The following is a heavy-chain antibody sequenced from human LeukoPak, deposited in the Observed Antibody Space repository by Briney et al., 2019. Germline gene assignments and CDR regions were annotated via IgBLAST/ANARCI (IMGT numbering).Heavy chain of an antibody. J-gene: IGHJ4*02. CDR3: ARGATYYYDSSGYYFDY. CDR2: ISAYNGNT. D-gene: IGHD3-22*01. CDR1: GYTFTSYG. V-gene: IGHV1-18*01. Sequence: GASVKVSCKASGYTFTSYGISWVRQAPGQGLEWKGWISAYNGNTNYAQKLQGRVTMTTDTSTSTAYMELRSLRSDDTAVYFCARGATYYYDSSGYYFDYWGQGTLVTVSS.